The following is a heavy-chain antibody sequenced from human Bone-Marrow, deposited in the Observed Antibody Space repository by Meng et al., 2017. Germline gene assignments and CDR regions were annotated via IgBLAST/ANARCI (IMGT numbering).Heavy chain of an antibody. Sequence: QPQLQESGPGLVRPSEALSLTCSVSGGSISTSGYYWGWIRQPPGKGLEWIGYIYHSGSTYYNPSLKSRVTISVDTSKNQFSLKLSSVTAADTAVYYCARDRNDYGSHYFDYWGQGTLVTVSS. D-gene: IGHD4-17*01. V-gene: IGHV4-31*02. CDR2: IYHSGST. CDR1: GGSISTSGYY. CDR3: ARDRNDYGSHYFDY. J-gene: IGHJ4*02.